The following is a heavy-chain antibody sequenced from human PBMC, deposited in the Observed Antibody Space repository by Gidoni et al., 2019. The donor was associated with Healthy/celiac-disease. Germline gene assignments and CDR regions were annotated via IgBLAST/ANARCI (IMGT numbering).Heavy chain of an antibody. V-gene: IGHV3-23*01. Sequence: EVQWLGFGGGLVQPGGFPSISCAASGFTFSSHVLGWVLQAPGKGVVWISAISGSGGCTDYADAVKGRFTISRENSKNTLYLQMSGLGAEDTAVYYCAKDWGGAAAGKVWFDPWGQGTLVTVSS. D-gene: IGHD6-13*01. CDR3: AKDWGGAAAGKVWFDP. CDR2: ISGSGGCT. CDR1: GFTFSSHV. J-gene: IGHJ5*02.